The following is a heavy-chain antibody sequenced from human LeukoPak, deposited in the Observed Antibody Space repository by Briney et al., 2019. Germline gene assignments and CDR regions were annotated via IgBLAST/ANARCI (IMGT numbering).Heavy chain of an antibody. J-gene: IGHJ5*02. V-gene: IGHV4-59*05. CDR2: IYYRGST. Sequence: SETLSLTCTVSGGSISSYYWSWVRPPPERGLEWIGSIYYRGSTYYNPSLKSRLTISVATSKNQFSLKLSSVTAADTAVYYCARHDVDIVATSVNWFDPWGQGTLVTVSS. D-gene: IGHD5-12*01. CDR1: GGSISSYY. CDR3: ARHDVDIVATSVNWFDP.